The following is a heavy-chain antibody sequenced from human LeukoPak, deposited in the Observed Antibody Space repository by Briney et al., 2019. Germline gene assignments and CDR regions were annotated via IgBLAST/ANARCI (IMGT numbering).Heavy chain of an antibody. CDR3: ARVDGYSYGIFGY. Sequence: SEILSLTCTVSGGSISSYYWSWIRQPPGKGLEWIGYIYYSGSTNYNPSLKSRVTISVDTSKNQFSLKLSSVTAADTAVYYCARVDGYSYGIFGYWGQGTLVTVSS. V-gene: IGHV4-59*01. D-gene: IGHD5-18*01. J-gene: IGHJ4*02. CDR2: IYYSGST. CDR1: GGSISSYY.